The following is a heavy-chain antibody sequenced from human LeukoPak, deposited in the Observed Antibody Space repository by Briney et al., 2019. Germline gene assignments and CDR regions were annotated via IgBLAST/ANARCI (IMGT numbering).Heavy chain of an antibody. D-gene: IGHD3-9*01. Sequence: ASVKVSCKASGYTFTSYDINWVRQATGQELEWMGGMNPHTFNTGYAQKIQGRVTMTRHTSLRTAYTELSSPRSEETAVYYSARVVLRYSSGLDVWGKGTTVTVSS. V-gene: IGHV1-8*01. J-gene: IGHJ6*04. CDR3: ARVVLRYSSGLDV. CDR2: MNPHTFNT. CDR1: GYTFTSYD.